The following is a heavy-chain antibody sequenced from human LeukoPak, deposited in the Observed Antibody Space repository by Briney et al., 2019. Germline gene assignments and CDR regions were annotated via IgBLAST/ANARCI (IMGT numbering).Heavy chain of an antibody. Sequence: ASVKVSCKASGYTFTSYGISWVRQAPGQGLEWMGWISAYNGNTNYAQKLQGRVTMTTDPSTSTAYMELRSLRSDDTAVYYCARIAVLRLLPPRYYFDYWGQGTLVTVSS. J-gene: IGHJ4*02. D-gene: IGHD3-22*01. V-gene: IGHV1-18*01. CDR1: GYTFTSYG. CDR3: ARIAVLRLLPPRYYFDY. CDR2: ISAYNGNT.